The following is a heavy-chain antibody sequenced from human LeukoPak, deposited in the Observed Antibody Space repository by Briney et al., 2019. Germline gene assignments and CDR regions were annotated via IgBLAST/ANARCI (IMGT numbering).Heavy chain of an antibody. CDR3: ARGGYAQQQLVSHLAFNPD. CDR1: GFTFSSSW. J-gene: IGHJ4*02. D-gene: IGHD6-13*01. CDR2: INQDGGEI. Sequence: GGSLRLSCAASGFTFSSSWMTWVRQAPGKGLEWVASINQDGGEIHYVDSVKGRFTISRDNAKNSLYLQMNSLRAEDTAVYYCARGGYAQQQLVSHLAFNPDWGQGTLVTVSS. V-gene: IGHV3-7*01.